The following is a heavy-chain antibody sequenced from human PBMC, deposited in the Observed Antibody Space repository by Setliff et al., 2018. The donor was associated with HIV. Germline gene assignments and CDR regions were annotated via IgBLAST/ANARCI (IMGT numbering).Heavy chain of an antibody. CDR1: GFTFRAHW. CDR3: ARDEFPYARDV. CDR2: ISPDGTKT. Sequence: GGSLRLSCAASGFTFRAHWMLWFRQAPGKGLMWVSRISPDGTKTNHADSVKGRCTTSRDNSKNMFYLQIQNVRSEDTGFYYCARDEFPYARDVWGPGTLVTVSS. V-gene: IGHV3-74*01. J-gene: IGHJ4*02. D-gene: IGHD2-8*01.